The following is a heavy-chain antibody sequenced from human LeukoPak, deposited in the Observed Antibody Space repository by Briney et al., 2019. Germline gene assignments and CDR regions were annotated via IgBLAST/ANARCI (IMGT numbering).Heavy chain of an antibody. CDR1: GFTFSSYA. J-gene: IGHJ4*02. Sequence: PGGSLRLSCEASGFTFSSYAMNWVRQAPGKGLVWVARIKGDGITTNYADPAKGRFTVSRDNAKNTVYLQMNSLRAEDTAVYYCAKDLHEIAADYWGQGTLVTVAS. CDR2: IKGDGITT. V-gene: IGHV3-74*01. CDR3: AKDLHEIAADY. D-gene: IGHD2-21*01.